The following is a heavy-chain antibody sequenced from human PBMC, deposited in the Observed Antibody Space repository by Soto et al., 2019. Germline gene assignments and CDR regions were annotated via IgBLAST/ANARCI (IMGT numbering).Heavy chain of an antibody. CDR1: GFSISRSA. CDR3: ARDLQAGTDNVNWFAP. J-gene: IGHJ5*02. CDR2: IAYDGSNR. D-gene: IGHD1-1*01. V-gene: IGHV3-30*04. Sequence: QVQLVESGGGVVQPGRSLRLSCAASGFSISRSAMHWVRQAPGKGLEWVAVIAYDGSNRWYADSAKGRFTISRDNSKNTVYLQMSSLRGEDTAVYYCARDLQAGTDNVNWFAPGGQGTLVTFSS.